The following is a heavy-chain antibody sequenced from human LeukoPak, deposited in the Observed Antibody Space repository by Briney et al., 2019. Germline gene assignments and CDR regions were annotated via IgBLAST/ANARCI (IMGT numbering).Heavy chain of an antibody. CDR3: ARGELKYYYDSSGYYNPPFDY. J-gene: IGHJ4*02. CDR2: FDPEDGET. D-gene: IGHD3-22*01. Sequence: ASVKVSCKVSGYTLTELSMHWVRQAPGKGLEWMGGFDPEDGETIYAQKFQGRVTMTEDTSTDTAYMELSSLRSEDTAVYYCARGELKYYYDSSGYYNPPFDYWGQGTLVTVSS. CDR1: GYTLTELS. V-gene: IGHV1-24*01.